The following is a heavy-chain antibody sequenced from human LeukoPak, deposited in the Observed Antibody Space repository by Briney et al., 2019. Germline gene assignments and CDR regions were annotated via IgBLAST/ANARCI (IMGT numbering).Heavy chain of an antibody. CDR2: IYCSGST. Sequence: SETLSLTCTVSGGSISSYYWSWIRQPPGKGLEWIGYIYCSGSTNYNPSLKSRVTISVDTSKNQFSLKLSSVTAADTGVYYCARGGDGYNLGAFDIWGQGTMVTVSS. D-gene: IGHD5-24*01. V-gene: IGHV4-59*01. CDR3: ARGGDGYNLGAFDI. J-gene: IGHJ3*02. CDR1: GGSISSYY.